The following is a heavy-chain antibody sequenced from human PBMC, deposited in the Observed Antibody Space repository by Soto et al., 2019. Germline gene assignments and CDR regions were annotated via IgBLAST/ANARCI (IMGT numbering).Heavy chain of an antibody. CDR1: GFTFSSSA. Sequence: SVKVSCKASGFTFSSSAVQWVRQARGQRLEWIGWIVLGNGNTNYAQKFQERVTITRDMSTSTAYMEVRSLTSEDTAVYYCATRIGNIGWYWLDTWGQGTLVTVSS. J-gene: IGHJ5*02. V-gene: IGHV1-58*01. D-gene: IGHD6-19*01. CDR2: IVLGNGNT. CDR3: ATRIGNIGWYWLDT.